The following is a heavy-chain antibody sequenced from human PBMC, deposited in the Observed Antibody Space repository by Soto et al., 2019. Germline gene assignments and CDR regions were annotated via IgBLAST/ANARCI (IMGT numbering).Heavy chain of an antibody. V-gene: IGHV3-30-3*01. Sequence: QVQLMESGGGVVQPGRSLRLSCAASGFTFSTSAMHWVRQAPGKGLEWVAVISFDGSNEYQADSVKGRFTISRDNSKNTVLLQMNSLRGEDTAVYYCAKDQGAGQTPEYFYGLDVCGQGTTVTVSS. CDR2: ISFDGSNE. J-gene: IGHJ6*02. CDR3: AKDQGAGQTPEYFYGLDV. CDR1: GFTFSTSA.